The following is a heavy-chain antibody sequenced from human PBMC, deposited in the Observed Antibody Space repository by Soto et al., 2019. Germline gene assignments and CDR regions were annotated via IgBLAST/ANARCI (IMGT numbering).Heavy chain of an antibody. CDR3: ARAPGGPGIAEY. J-gene: IGHJ4*02. CDR2: INAGNGNT. Sequence: QVQHVQSGAEEKKPGASVKVSCKASGYTFTSYGVHWVRQAPGQRLEWMGWINAGNGNTKYSQKFQGRVTITRDTSASTAYMELSSLRSEDTAVYYCARAPGGPGIAEYWGQGTLVTVSS. D-gene: IGHD6-13*01. V-gene: IGHV1-3*05. CDR1: GYTFTSYG.